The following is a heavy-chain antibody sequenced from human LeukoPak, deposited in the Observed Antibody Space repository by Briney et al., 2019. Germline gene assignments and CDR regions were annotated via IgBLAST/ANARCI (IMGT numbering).Heavy chain of an antibody. CDR1: GFIFSDYF. V-gene: IGHV3-11*01. CDR3: AKVNTMIVVVSPFDY. D-gene: IGHD3-22*01. J-gene: IGHJ4*02. CDR2: ISSSGSTI. Sequence: PGGSLRLSCAASGFIFSDYFMTWIRQAPGKGLEWVSYISSSGSTIYYADSVKGRFTISRDNADNSLFLQMNSLRAEDTAVYYCAKVNTMIVVVSPFDYWGQGTLVTVSS.